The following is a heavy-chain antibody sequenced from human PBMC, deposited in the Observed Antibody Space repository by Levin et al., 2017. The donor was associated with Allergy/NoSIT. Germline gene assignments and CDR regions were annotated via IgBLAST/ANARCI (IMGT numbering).Heavy chain of an antibody. Sequence: GGSLRLSCAASGFTFRSYGMHWVRQAPGKGLEWVAVISYDGNNKDYSDSVKGRFTISRDNSKNTLYLQMNSLRAEDTAVYFCARRGDTRNFFDSGGPGTRVTVSS. J-gene: IGHJ4*02. D-gene: IGHD3-16*01. V-gene: IGHV3-30*03. CDR1: GFTFRSYG. CDR3: ARRGDTRNFFDS. CDR2: ISYDGNNK.